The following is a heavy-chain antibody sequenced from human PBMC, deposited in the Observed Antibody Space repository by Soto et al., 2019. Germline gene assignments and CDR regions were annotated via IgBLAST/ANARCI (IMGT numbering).Heavy chain of an antibody. CDR3: FKGAQQGI. V-gene: IGHV3-15*05. J-gene: IGHJ4*02. CDR1: GITVSNAW. Sequence: PGGSLRLSCVASGITVSNAWMNWVRQAPGKGLEWVGRIRPKADGGTTDFAAPVKGRFTISSDDSKNTLYLQMNSVETEGTAVCYCFKGAQQGIWGRGTLVTVSS. CDR2: IRPKADGGTT.